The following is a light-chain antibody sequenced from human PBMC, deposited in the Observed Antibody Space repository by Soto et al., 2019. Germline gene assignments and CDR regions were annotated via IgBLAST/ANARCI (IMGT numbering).Light chain of an antibody. Sequence: DIVMTQSPLSLPVTPGEPASISCRSSQSLLHSNGYNYLDWYLQKPGQSPQLLIDLGSNRASGVXDRXSGSGSGTDFTLKISRVEAEDVGVYYCMQALQTPLTFGGGTKVEIK. V-gene: IGKV2-28*01. J-gene: IGKJ4*01. CDR3: MQALQTPLT. CDR1: QSLLHSNGYNY. CDR2: LGS.